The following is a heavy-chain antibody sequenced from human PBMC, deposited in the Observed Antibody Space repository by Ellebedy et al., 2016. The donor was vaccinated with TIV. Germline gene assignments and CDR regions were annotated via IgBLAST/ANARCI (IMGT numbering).Heavy chain of an antibody. V-gene: IGHV1-2*02. J-gene: IGHJ5*02. CDR2: INPNSGGT. D-gene: IGHD6-13*01. CDR3: ARSLAATGQNWFDP. Sequence: ASVKVSCKASGYTFTGYYMHWVRQAPGQGLEWMGWINPNSGGTNYAQKFQGRVTMTRDTSISTAYMELSRLRSDDTAVYYCARSLAATGQNWFDPWGQGALVTVSS. CDR1: GYTFTGYY.